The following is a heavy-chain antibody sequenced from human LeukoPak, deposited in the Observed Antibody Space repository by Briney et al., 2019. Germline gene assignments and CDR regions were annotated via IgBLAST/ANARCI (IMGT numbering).Heavy chain of an antibody. CDR1: GFTFRRYT. J-gene: IGHJ4*02. CDR2: ISSNGYYI. Sequence: GESLRLSCTASGFTFRRYTINWVRQAPGKGLEWVSSISSNGYYIYYAVSLEGRFTISRDNAKNSLYPQMDGLRAEDTAMYYCAREGGTFSSNLDYFDLWGQGTLVTVSS. D-gene: IGHD6-13*01. V-gene: IGHV3-21*01. CDR3: AREGGTFSSNLDYFDL.